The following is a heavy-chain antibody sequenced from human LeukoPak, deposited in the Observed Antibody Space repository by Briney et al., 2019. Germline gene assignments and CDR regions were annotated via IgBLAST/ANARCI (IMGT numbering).Heavy chain of an antibody. D-gene: IGHD2-8*01. CDR1: GYRFITHE. V-gene: IGHV1-18*01. CDR3: ARSFCTSGVCARGYYYGMDV. Sequence: ALVKVSCKASGYRFITHEIHWVRQAPGQGLEWMGWINPYNGNTNYAQKFQGRVNMTTDTFTSTAYMELSSLTSDDTAVFYCARSFCTSGVCARGYYYGMDVWGQGTTVTVPS. J-gene: IGHJ6*02. CDR2: INPYNGNT.